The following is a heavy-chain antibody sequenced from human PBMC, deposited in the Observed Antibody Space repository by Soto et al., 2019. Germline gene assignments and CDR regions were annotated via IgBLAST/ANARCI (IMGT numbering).Heavy chain of an antibody. CDR2: INDIGTHT. D-gene: IGHD3-16*01. J-gene: IGHJ5*02. CDR3: AKGARDEVSALKDYFDP. CDR1: GFNFNNYA. Sequence: GGSLRLSCTAAGFNFNNYAIWVRQAPGKGLEWISGINDIGTHTYYADSVKGRFTISRDNSKNTVYLQMNGLRAEDTAVYYCAKGARDEVSALKDYFDPWGQGTQVTVSS. V-gene: IGHV3-23*01.